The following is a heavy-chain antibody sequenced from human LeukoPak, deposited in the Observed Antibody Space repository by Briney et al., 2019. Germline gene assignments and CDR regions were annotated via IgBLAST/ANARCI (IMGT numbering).Heavy chain of an antibody. CDR2: ISSGAGTK. CDR1: GFTFSSYW. J-gene: IGHJ4*02. V-gene: IGHV3-48*01. D-gene: IGHD3-3*01. CDR3: ARHSSGYYLFDK. Sequence: GGSLRLSCAASGFTFSSYWMSWVRRSPGKGLEWVSYISSGAGTKYYVDSVKGRFTISRDNAKNSLYLEMNSLRAEDTAVYYCARHSSGYYLFDKWGQGTLVTVSS.